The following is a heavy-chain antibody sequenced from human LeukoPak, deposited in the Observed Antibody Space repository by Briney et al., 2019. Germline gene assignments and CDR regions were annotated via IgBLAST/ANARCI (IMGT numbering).Heavy chain of an antibody. J-gene: IGHJ6*03. CDR3: AREAFWSGYYTGYYYYYMDV. V-gene: IGHV3-48*04. Sequence: GGSLRLSCAASGFTFSSYSMNWVRQAPGKGLEWVSYISSSSSTIYYADSVKGRFTISRDNAKNSLYLQMNSLRAEDTAVYYCAREAFWSGYYTGYYYYYMDVWGKGTAVTVSS. D-gene: IGHD3-3*01. CDR2: ISSSSSTI. CDR1: GFTFSSYS.